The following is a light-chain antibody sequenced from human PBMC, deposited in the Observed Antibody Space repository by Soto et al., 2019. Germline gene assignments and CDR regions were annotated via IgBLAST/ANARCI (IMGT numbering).Light chain of an antibody. CDR1: QTIGSN. J-gene: IGKJ3*01. CDR2: GAS. CDR3: HQYYKWPPEFT. Sequence: EIVMTQSPATLSVSPGERATLSCRASQTIGSNLAWFQRKPGQAPRLLIYGASTRATGIPARFSGSGSGTEFTLTISSLQSEDFAVYYCHQYYKWPPEFTFGSGTKVDIK. V-gene: IGKV3-15*01.